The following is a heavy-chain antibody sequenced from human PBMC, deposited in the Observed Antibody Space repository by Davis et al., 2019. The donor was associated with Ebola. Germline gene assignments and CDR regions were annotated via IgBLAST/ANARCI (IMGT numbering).Heavy chain of an antibody. CDR2: IKQDGSEK. V-gene: IGHV3-7*03. Sequence: GESLKISCAASGFTFSSYWMSWVRQAPGKGLEWVANIKQDGSEKYYVDSVKGRFTISRGNAKNSLYLQMNSLRAEDTAVYYCARPYSGSGSYAYWGQGTLVTVSS. D-gene: IGHD3-10*01. CDR1: GFTFSSYW. CDR3: ARPYSGSGSYAY. J-gene: IGHJ4*02.